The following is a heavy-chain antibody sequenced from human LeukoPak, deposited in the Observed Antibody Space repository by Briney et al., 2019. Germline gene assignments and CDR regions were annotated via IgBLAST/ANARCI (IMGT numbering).Heavy chain of an antibody. CDR2: IYYSGST. D-gene: IGHD3-10*01. CDR3: ARAKDYYYGSGSYYHFDY. Sequence: PSETLSLTCTVSGGSISSGGYYWSWLRQHPGKGLEWIGYIYYSGSTYYNPSLKSRVTISVDTSKNQFSLKLSSVTAADTAVYYCARAKDYYYGSGSYYHFDYWGQGTLVTVSS. J-gene: IGHJ4*02. V-gene: IGHV4-31*03. CDR1: GGSISSGGYY.